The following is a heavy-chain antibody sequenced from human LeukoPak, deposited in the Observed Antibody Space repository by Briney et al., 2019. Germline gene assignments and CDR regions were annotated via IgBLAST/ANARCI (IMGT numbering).Heavy chain of an antibody. J-gene: IGHJ6*02. D-gene: IGHD5-18*01. CDR3: SRGPIQLWVHNGVDV. CDR1: GFNFGDHA. Sequence: GGSLRLSCTTSGFNFGDHAMTWVRQAPGEGLEWVGFIRSKAYRGTTEYAASVKGRFTISRDDSKSVVYLQMNSLKSEDTAVYYCSRGPIQLWVHNGVDVWGQGTTVTVSS. CDR2: IRSKAYRGTT. V-gene: IGHV3-49*04.